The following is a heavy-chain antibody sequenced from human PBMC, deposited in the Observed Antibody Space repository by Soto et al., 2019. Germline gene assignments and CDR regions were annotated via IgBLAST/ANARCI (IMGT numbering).Heavy chain of an antibody. CDR2: ISYDGSNE. CDR1: GFTFSSYG. CDR3: AKGLRGSSGWCHHDY. J-gene: IGHJ4*02. V-gene: IGHV3-30*18. D-gene: IGHD6-19*01. Sequence: QVQLVESGVGVVQPGRSLRLSCAASGFTFSSYGMHWVRQAPGKGLEWVAVISYDGSNEYYADSVQGRFTISRDNSKNTLFLQMNSLRAEDTAVYYCAKGLRGSSGWCHHDYWGQGSLVTVSS.